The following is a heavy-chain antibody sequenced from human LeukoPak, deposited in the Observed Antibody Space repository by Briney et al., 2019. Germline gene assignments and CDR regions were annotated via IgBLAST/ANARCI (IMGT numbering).Heavy chain of an antibody. Sequence: GGSLRLSCAASGFTFSSYGMHWVRQAPGKGLEWVAFIRYDGSNKYYADSVKGRFTISRDNARNSLYLQMNSLRAEDTAVYYCARDRGIAVAGGVYFDYWGQGTLVTVSS. D-gene: IGHD6-19*01. CDR2: IRYDGSNK. V-gene: IGHV3-30*02. CDR3: ARDRGIAVAGGVYFDY. J-gene: IGHJ4*02. CDR1: GFTFSSYG.